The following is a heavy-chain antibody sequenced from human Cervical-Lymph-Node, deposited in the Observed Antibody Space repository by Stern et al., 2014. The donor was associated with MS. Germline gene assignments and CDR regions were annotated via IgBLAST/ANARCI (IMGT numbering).Heavy chain of an antibody. J-gene: IGHJ4*02. CDR2: IYPGDSDV. D-gene: IGHD2-21*01. Sequence: EVQLEESGAEVRKPGDSLKISCKTSGYRFINNGIAWVRQVPGRGLEWIGIIYPGDSDVRYSPSFQGYVTISVDKSISTAYLQWSSLKASDTAIYYCARWSVACDSWGQGALITVSS. CDR3: ARWSVACDS. CDR1: GYRFINNG. V-gene: IGHV5-51*03.